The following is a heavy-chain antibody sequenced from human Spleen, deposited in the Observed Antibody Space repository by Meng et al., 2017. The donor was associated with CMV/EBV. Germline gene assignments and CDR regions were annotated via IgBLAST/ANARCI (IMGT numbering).Heavy chain of an antibody. CDR1: GFTFSSYG. CDR2: IRYDGRNK. J-gene: IGHJ6*02. D-gene: IGHD2-2*01. CDR3: AKDCADCSLTICLETKYYYYGMDV. Sequence: GESLKISCAASGFTFSSYGNHWVRQAPGKGLEWVAFIRYDGRNKYYADSVKGRFTISRDNSKNMVFLQMNSLRADDSAVYYCAKDCADCSLTICLETKYYYYGMDVWGQGTTVTVSS. V-gene: IGHV3-30*02.